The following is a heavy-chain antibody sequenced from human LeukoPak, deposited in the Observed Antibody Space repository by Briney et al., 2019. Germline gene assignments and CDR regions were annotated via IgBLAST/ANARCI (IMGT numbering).Heavy chain of an antibody. Sequence: GGSLRLSCAASGFTFSSYAMHWVRHAPGKGLEYVSAISSNGGSTYYANSVKGRFTISRDNSKNTLYLQMGSLRAEDMAVYYCARGRGLYCSSTSCSSLDYWGQGTLVTVSS. D-gene: IGHD2-2*01. CDR3: ARGRGLYCSSTSCSSLDY. CDR1: GFTFSSYA. CDR2: ISSNGGST. J-gene: IGHJ4*02. V-gene: IGHV3-64*01.